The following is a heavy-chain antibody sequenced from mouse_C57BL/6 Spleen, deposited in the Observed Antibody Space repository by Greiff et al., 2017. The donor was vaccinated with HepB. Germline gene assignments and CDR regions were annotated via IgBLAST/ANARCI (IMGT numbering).Heavy chain of an antibody. CDR2: INYDGSST. J-gene: IGHJ3*01. Sequence: EVKLVESEGGLVQPGSSMKLSCTASGFTFSDYYMAWVRQVPEKGLEWVANINYDGSSTYYLDSLKSRFIISRDNAKNILYLQMSSLKSEDTATYYCAREGHYYGSRWFAYWGQGTLVTVSA. D-gene: IGHD1-1*01. V-gene: IGHV5-16*01. CDR3: AREGHYYGSRWFAY. CDR1: GFTFSDYY.